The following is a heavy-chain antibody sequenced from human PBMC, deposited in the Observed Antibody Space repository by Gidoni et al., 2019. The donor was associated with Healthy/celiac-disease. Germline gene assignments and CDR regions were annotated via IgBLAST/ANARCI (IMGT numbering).Heavy chain of an antibody. V-gene: IGHV3-15*01. CDR1: GFTFSTPGLTGARQ. CDR3: TTGTTGYGDYAIEVDY. D-gene: IGHD4-17*01. CDR2: IKSKTDGGTT. Sequence: EVQLVESGGGLVKPGGSLGSSCQAPGFTFSTPGLTGARQAQGRSWVRQAPGKGLEWVGRIKSKTDGGTTDYAAPVKGRFTISRDDSKNTLYLQMNSLKTEDTAVYYCTTGTTGYGDYAIEVDYWGQGTLVTVSS. J-gene: IGHJ4*02.